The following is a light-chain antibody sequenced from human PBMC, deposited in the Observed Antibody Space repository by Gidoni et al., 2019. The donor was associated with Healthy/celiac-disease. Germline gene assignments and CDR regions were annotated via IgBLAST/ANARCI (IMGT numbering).Light chain of an antibody. CDR2: LTSDGSH. Sequence: QLVLTQSPSASASLGASVKLTCTLSSGHSSYAIAWHQQQPEKGPRYLMTLTSDGSHSKGDGIPDRFSGSRSGAERYLTISSLQSEDEADYYCQTWGTGFWVFGGGTKLTVL. J-gene: IGLJ3*02. CDR3: QTWGTGFWV. V-gene: IGLV4-69*01. CDR1: SGHSSYA.